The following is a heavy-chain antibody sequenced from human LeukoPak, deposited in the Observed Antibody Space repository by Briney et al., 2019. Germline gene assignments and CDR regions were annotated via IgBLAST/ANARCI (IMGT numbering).Heavy chain of an antibody. D-gene: IGHD2-2*03. J-gene: IGHJ4*02. Sequence: ASVKVSCKASGYTFTSYDINWVRQATGQGLEWMGWMNPNSGNTGYAQKFQGRVTMTRNTSISTAYMELSSLRSEDTAVYYCARNPIGYCSSTSCFYYFDYWGQGTLVTVSS. CDR3: ARNPIGYCSSTSCFYYFDY. CDR2: MNPNSGNT. CDR1: GYTFTSYD. V-gene: IGHV1-8*01.